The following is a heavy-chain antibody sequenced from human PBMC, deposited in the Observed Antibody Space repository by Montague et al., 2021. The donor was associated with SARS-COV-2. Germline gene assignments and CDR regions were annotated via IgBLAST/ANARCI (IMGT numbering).Heavy chain of an antibody. V-gene: IGHV4-39*02. CDR2: IYDSGST. J-gene: IGHJ3*02. CDR3: ARRGRKLLPVATTIGGFDI. D-gene: IGHD5-12*01. Sequence: ETLSLTCTVSGGSISSSNYYWDWIRQPPGKGLEWIGSIYDSGSTYYNPSVKSRVTISVDTSKNHFSLKLSSVTAADTAVYYCARRGRKLLPVATTIGGFDIWGQGTMVTVSS. CDR1: GGSISSSNYY.